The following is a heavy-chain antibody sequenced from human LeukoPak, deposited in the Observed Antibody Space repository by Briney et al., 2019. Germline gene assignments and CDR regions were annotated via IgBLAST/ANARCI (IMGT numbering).Heavy chain of an antibody. J-gene: IGHJ6*02. CDR3: ARERRWLQFNYYYGMDV. CDR2: IKQDGSEK. CDR1: GFTFSSYW. V-gene: IGHV3-7*01. D-gene: IGHD5-24*01. Sequence: GGSLRLSCAASGFTFSSYWMSWVRQAPGKGLEWVANIKQDGSEKYYVDSVKGRFTISRDNAKNSLYLQMNSLRAEDMAVYYCARERRWLQFNYYYGMDVWGQGTTVTVSS.